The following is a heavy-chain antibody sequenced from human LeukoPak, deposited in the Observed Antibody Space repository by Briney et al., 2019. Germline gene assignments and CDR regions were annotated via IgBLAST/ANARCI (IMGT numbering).Heavy chain of an antibody. CDR2: ISSSSSYI. Sequence: GGSLRLSCAASGFTVSSNYMSWVRQAPGKGLEWVSSISSSSSYIYYADSVKGRFTISRDNAKNSLYLQMNSLRAGDTAVYYCARDLWGYGDVDYWGQGTLVTVSS. CDR3: ARDLWGYGDVDY. D-gene: IGHD4-17*01. J-gene: IGHJ4*02. CDR1: GFTVSSNY. V-gene: IGHV3-21*01.